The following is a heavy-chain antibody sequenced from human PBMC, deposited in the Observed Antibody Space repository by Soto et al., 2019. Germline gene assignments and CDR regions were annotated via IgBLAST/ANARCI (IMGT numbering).Heavy chain of an antibody. V-gene: IGHV3-48*03. J-gene: IGHJ4*02. Sequence: PGGSLRLSCAASGFTFSSYEMNWVRQAPGKGLEWVSYISSSGSTIYYADSVKGRFTISRDNAKNSLYLQMNSLRAEDTAVYYCARPLGDFWSGYYFDYWGQGTLVTVSS. D-gene: IGHD3-3*01. CDR3: ARPLGDFWSGYYFDY. CDR1: GFTFSSYE. CDR2: ISSSGSTI.